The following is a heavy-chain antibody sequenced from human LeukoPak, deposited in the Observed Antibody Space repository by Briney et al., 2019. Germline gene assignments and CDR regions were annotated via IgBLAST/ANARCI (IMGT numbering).Heavy chain of an antibody. J-gene: IGHJ6*03. CDR2: IYYTGST. Sequence: PSETLSLTCTISGGSISSYFWSWIRQPPGKVLEWIGYIYYTGSTNYNPSLKSRVTISVDTSKNQFSLKLSSVTAADTPVYYCARVLWFGELRYYMDVWGKGTTVTISS. D-gene: IGHD3-10*01. CDR3: ARVLWFGELRYYMDV. V-gene: IGHV4-59*01. CDR1: GGSISSYF.